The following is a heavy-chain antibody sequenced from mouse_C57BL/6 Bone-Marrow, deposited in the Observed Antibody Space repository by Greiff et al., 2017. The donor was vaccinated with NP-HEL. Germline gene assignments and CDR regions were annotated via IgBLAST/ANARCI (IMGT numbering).Heavy chain of an antibody. D-gene: IGHD1-1*01. Sequence: QVQLKQPGTELVKPGASVKLSCKASGYTFTSYWMHWVKQRPGQGLEWIGNINPSNGGTNYNEKFKSKATLTVDKSSSTAYMQLSSLTSEDSAVYYCARSRRYYGSSPYYAMDYWGQGTSVTVSS. V-gene: IGHV1-53*01. J-gene: IGHJ4*01. CDR2: INPSNGGT. CDR1: GYTFTSYW. CDR3: ARSRRYYGSSPYYAMDY.